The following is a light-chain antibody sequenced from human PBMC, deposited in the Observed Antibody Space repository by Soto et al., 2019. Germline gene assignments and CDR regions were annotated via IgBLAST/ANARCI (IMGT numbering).Light chain of an antibody. CDR3: QQYNSPSKT. CDR1: QSISDW. J-gene: IGKJ1*01. V-gene: IGKV1-5*01. CDR2: DAS. Sequence: DIQMTQSPSTLSASVGDRVTITCRASQSISDWWAWYQQKPGRAPKLLIYDASILESGAPSRFGGSGSGTDFALTISSLQPDDFATYYCQQYNSPSKTFGPGTKVDSK.